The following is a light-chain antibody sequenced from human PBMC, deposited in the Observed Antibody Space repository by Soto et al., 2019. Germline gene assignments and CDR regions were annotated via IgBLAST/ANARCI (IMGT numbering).Light chain of an antibody. J-gene: IGKJ5*01. CDR2: AAS. CDR1: ESISSY. V-gene: IGKV1-39*01. Sequence: DIQMTQSPSTLSASVGDTVTVTCLSIESISSYLNWYQQKPGKAPKLLIYAASSLQSGVPSRFSGSGSGTDFTLTISSLQPEDFATYYCQQSYSTLITFGQGARLEIK. CDR3: QQSYSTLIT.